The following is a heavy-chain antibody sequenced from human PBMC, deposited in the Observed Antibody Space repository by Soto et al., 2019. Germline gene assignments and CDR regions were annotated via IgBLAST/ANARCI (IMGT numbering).Heavy chain of an antibody. Sequence: SGPTRVNPPQTLILTCTFSGFSLITGGMCVSWIRQPPGKALEWLALIDWDDDKYYSTSLRTRLTVSKDTSKNQVVLTMTNMKLGDTVTFQCAGILCPAVGKQTRFDPRGQ. CDR3: AGILCPAVGKQTRFDP. CDR2: IDWDDDK. D-gene: IGHD1-26*01. V-gene: IGHV2-70*01. CDR1: GFSLITGGMC. J-gene: IGHJ5*02.